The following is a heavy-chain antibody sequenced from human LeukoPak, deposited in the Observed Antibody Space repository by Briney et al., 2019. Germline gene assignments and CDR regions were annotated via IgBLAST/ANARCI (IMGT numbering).Heavy chain of an antibody. D-gene: IGHD3-22*01. CDR1: GYTFTGYY. V-gene: IGHV1-2*02. Sequence: GASVKVSCKASGYTFTGYYMHWVRQAPGQGLEWMGWINPNSGGTNYAQKFQGRVTMTRDTSISTAYMELGRLRSDDTAVYYCARDPEYYYDSSGYSHFDYWGQGTLVTVSS. J-gene: IGHJ4*02. CDR3: ARDPEYYYDSSGYSHFDY. CDR2: INPNSGGT.